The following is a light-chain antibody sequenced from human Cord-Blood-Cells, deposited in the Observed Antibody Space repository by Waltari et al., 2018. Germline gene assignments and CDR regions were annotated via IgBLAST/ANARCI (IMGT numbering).Light chain of an antibody. Sequence: QSALTHPPSASGSPGQSVTISCTGTSSDVGGYNYGSWYQQHPGKAPKLMIYEVSKRPSGVPDRFSGSKSGNTASLTVSGLQAEDEADYYCSSYAGSNNYVFGTGTKVTVL. V-gene: IGLV2-8*01. CDR2: EVS. J-gene: IGLJ1*01. CDR1: SSDVGGYNY. CDR3: SSYAGSNNYV.